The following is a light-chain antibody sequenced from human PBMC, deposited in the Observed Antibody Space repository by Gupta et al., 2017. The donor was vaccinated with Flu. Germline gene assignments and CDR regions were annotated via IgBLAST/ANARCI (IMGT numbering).Light chain of an antibody. J-gene: IGLJ3*02. Sequence: QSVLTQPPSASGTPGQRVTISCYGSSSNVGANPINWYQQLPGTAPKLLMYSNYERPSGVPDRFSGSKSGTSASLAIRGLHSEDEADYFCEEWDDSLNGPVFGGGTKLTVL. CDR1: SSNVGANP. CDR3: EEWDDSLNGPV. V-gene: IGLV1-44*01. CDR2: SNY.